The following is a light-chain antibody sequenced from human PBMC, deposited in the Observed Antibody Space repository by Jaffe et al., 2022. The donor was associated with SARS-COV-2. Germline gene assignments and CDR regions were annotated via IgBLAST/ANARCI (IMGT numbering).Light chain of an antibody. CDR2: EVS. Sequence: QSALTQPPSASGSPGQSVTISCTGTSSDVGGYNSVCWYQHHPGKAPKLIMLEVSRRPSGVPDRFSGSKSGNTASLTVSGLQAEDEAEYYCSSYGGYNNVIFGGGTKLTVL. J-gene: IGLJ2*01. CDR3: SSYGGYNNVI. V-gene: IGLV2-8*01. CDR1: SSDVGGYNS.